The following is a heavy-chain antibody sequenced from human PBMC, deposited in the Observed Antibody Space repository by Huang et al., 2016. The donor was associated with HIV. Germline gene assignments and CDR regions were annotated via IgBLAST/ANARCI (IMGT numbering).Heavy chain of an antibody. Sequence: EVQLVESGGGLIQPGGSLRLSCAASGFTVSSNYMSWVRQAPGKGLEWVSIIYSGGRTYYAASVKGRFTISRDKSKNTLYLQMNSLRAEDTAVYYCASDSGSYYYFDYWGQGTLVTVSS. D-gene: IGHD1-26*01. CDR2: IYSGGRT. CDR3: ASDSGSYYYFDY. J-gene: IGHJ4*02. V-gene: IGHV3-53*01. CDR1: GFTVSSNY.